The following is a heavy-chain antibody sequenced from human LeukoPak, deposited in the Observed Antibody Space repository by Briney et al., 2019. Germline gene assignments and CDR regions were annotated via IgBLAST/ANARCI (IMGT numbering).Heavy chain of an antibody. V-gene: IGHV4-59*01. CDR3: ARGPVGGTTYNDGDAFDI. CDR1: GGPIRTYQ. D-gene: IGHD1-7*01. Sequence: SETLSLTCTVSGGPIRTYQWSWIRQPPGKGLEWIGYIYYSGSTNYNPSLKSRVTISVDTSKNQFSLKLSSVTAADTAVYYCARGPVGGTTYNDGDAFDIWGQGTMVTVSS. J-gene: IGHJ3*02. CDR2: IYYSGST.